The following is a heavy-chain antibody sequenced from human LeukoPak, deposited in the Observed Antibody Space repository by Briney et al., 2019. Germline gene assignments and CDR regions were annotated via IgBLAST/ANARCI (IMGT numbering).Heavy chain of an antibody. CDR3: AREEWSGHYYHHY. CDR2: INSDGSST. D-gene: IGHD1-26*01. V-gene: IGHV3-74*01. Sequence: PWGSVRLSCAASGFTFSSFWMHWAGQAPGQGPVWVSRINSDGSSTSYADSVKGRFTMSRDNAKNTVFLQMNSLRAEDTAVYYCAREEWSGHYYHHYWGQGTLVTVSS. J-gene: IGHJ4*02. CDR1: GFTFSSFW.